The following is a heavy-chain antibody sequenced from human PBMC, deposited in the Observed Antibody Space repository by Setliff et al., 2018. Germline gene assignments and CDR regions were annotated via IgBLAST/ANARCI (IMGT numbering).Heavy chain of an antibody. J-gene: IGHJ6*04. Sequence: GASVKVSCKASGGTFSNFAISWVRQAPGQGFEWLGGIIPMFRTPEYAQKFQGRVTTSADESRTAVYMELSSLRFDDTAVYYCARVQWEIAVKFHYNRMDVWGEGTQVTVSS. D-gene: IGHD1-26*01. V-gene: IGHV1-69*13. CDR2: IIPMFRTP. CDR1: GGTFSNFA. CDR3: ARVQWEIAVKFHYNRMDV.